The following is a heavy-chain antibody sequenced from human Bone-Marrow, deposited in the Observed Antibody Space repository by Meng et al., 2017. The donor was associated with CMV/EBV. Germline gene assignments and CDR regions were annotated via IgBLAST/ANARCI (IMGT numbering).Heavy chain of an antibody. CDR2: INPSGGST. V-gene: IGHV1-46*01. J-gene: IGHJ5*02. Sequence: CKASGYTFTSYYMHWVRQAPGQGLEWMGIINPSGGSTSYAQKFQGRVTMTRDTSTSTVYMELSSLRSEDTAVYYCARVLGPYNWFDPWGQGTLVTVSS. CDR1: GYTFTSYY. CDR3: ARVLGPYNWFDP.